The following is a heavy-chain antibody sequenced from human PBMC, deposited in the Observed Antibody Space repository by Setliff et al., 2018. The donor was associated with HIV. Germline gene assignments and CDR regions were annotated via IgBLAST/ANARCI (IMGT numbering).Heavy chain of an antibody. CDR2: IYSGGST. V-gene: IGHV4-39*07. D-gene: IGHD6-13*01. Sequence: PSETLSLTCTVSGGSISSSGYSWGWIRQPPGKGLEWIGSIYSGGSTNYNPSLKSRVTISVDTSKNQFSLKLSSVTAADTAVYYCARGFGSSWGGNYYYYYMDVWGKGTTVTVSS. CDR3: ARGFGSSWGGNYYYYYMDV. J-gene: IGHJ6*03. CDR1: GGSISSSGYS.